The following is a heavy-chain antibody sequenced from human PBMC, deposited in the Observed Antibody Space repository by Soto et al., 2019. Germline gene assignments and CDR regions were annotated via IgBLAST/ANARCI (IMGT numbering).Heavy chain of an antibody. D-gene: IGHD2-15*01. CDR1: EYTFTNYP. J-gene: IGHJ4*02. Sequence: GASVKVSCKASEYTFTNYPLHWVRPAPGQRLEWMGRINAGNGNTKYSQKFQGRIIITRDTSARTVYMELSRLRSDDTSVYYCARDFTPAETPGDDFDYWGRGTLVTVSS. CDR2: INAGNGNT. CDR3: ARDFTPAETPGDDFDY. V-gene: IGHV1-3*01.